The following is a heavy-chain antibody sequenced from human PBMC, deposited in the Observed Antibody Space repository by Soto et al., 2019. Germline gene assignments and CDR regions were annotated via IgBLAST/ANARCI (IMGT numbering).Heavy chain of an antibody. CDR1: GLTFSTYG. Sequence: SLRLSCAASGLTFSTYGMHWVRQAPGKGLEWVAVISYDGSNKYYADSVKGRFTISRDNSKNTLYLQMNSLRAEDTAVYYCARDLAKKRYYYGSSGYYLPGVYWGQGTLVTVSS. V-gene: IGHV3-30*03. CDR3: ARDLAKKRYYYGSSGYYLPGVY. D-gene: IGHD3-22*01. J-gene: IGHJ4*02. CDR2: ISYDGSNK.